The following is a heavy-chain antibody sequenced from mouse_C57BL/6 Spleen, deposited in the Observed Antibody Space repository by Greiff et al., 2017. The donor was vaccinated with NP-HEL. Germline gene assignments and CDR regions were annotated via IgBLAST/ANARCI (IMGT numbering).Heavy chain of an antibody. CDR3: ARYHTSEEDYFDY. J-gene: IGHJ2*01. CDR2: IYPGSGST. V-gene: IGHV1-55*01. Sequence: QVQLQQPGAELVKPGASVKMSCKASGYTFTSYWITWVKQRPGQGLEWIGDIYPGSGSTNYNEKFKSKATLTVDTSSSTAYMQLSSLTSEDSAVYYCARYHTSEEDYFDYWGQGTTLTVSA. CDR1: GYTFTSYW.